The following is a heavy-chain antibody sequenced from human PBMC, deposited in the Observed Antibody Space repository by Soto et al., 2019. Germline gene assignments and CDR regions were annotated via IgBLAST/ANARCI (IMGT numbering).Heavy chain of an antibody. J-gene: IGHJ5*02. CDR1: EFTFRILS. V-gene: IGHV3-21*01. D-gene: IGHD4-4*01. CDR3: ARHADTSMVSNHSDP. Sequence: XSLRLSCTASEFTFRILSMHWVPQAPGRGPEWLSSISSSSSHIYYADSVKGRFTISRDNAKNSLYLRMNSLRAEDTAVYYCARHADTSMVSNHSDPWGQGTLVTVSS. CDR2: ISSSSSHI.